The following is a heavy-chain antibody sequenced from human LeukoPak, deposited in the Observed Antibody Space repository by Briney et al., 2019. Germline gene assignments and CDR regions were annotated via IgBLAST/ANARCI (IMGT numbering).Heavy chain of an antibody. Sequence: ASVKVSCKASGYTFTGSYLHWVRQAPGQGLEWMGWINPNSGATNFARQFHGRVTMTRDTSIGTAYMELSRLRSDDTAVYHCERGLTTVTFDCWGQGTLVTVSS. D-gene: IGHD4-11*01. CDR2: INPNSGAT. V-gene: IGHV1-2*02. CDR1: GYTFTGSY. J-gene: IGHJ4*02. CDR3: ERGLTTVTFDC.